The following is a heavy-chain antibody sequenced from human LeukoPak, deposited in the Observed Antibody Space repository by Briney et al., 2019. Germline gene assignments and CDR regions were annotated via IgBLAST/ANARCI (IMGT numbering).Heavy chain of an antibody. Sequence: SETLSLTCTVSGGSISSYYWSWIRQPPGKGLEWIGYIYYSGSTNYNPSLKSRVTISVDTSKNQFSLKLSSVTAADTAVYYCARDLGIAVAVDYFDYWGQGTLVTVSS. J-gene: IGHJ4*02. CDR1: GGSISSYY. CDR3: ARDLGIAVAVDYFDY. CDR2: IYYSGST. V-gene: IGHV4-59*12. D-gene: IGHD6-19*01.